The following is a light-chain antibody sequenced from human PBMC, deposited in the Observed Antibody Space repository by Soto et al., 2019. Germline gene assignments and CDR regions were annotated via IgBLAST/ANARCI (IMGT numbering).Light chain of an antibody. V-gene: IGKV1-5*01. Sequence: DIQMTQSPSTLSASVGDRVTSSCRASQTITSWLAWYQQKPGKAPKLLIYDASSLESGVPSRFSGSGSGTEFTLTISSLQPDDFATYYCQQHNSYPWTFGQGTKVEIK. CDR3: QQHNSYPWT. CDR2: DAS. CDR1: QTITSW. J-gene: IGKJ1*01.